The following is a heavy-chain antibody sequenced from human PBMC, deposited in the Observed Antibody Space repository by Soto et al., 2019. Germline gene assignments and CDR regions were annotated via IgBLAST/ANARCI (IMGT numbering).Heavy chain of an antibody. Sequence: ASVKVSCKASGDTFSTFAISWVRQAPGRGVEWMGGIIPIFGTPDYAQHFPGRVTISADESTKTASLELSSLRPEDTAVYYCARSPGITGTRASQYAMDVWGQGTTVTVSS. D-gene: IGHD1-20*01. CDR3: ARSPGITGTRASQYAMDV. CDR2: IIPIFGTP. V-gene: IGHV1-69*13. CDR1: GDTFSTFA. J-gene: IGHJ6*02.